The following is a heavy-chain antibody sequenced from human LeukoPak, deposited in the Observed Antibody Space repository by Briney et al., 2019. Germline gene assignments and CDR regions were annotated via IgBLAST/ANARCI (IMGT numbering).Heavy chain of an antibody. V-gene: IGHV4-30-4*01. Sequence: SETLSLTCTVSGGSISSYYWSWIRQPPGKGLEWIGYIYDSGSTYYNPSLKSRITISVDTSENRFSLKLSSVTATDTAVYYCARDCSGGSCYGAFDIWGRGTMVTVSS. D-gene: IGHD2-15*01. CDR2: IYDSGST. CDR3: ARDCSGGSCYGAFDI. CDR1: GGSISSYY. J-gene: IGHJ3*02.